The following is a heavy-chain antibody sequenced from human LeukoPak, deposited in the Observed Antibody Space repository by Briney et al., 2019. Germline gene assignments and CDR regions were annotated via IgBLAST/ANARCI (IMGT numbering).Heavy chain of an antibody. J-gene: IGHJ3*02. V-gene: IGHV4-39*01. CDR2: IYYSGST. CDR1: GGSSSSSSYY. CDR3: ARHSTYYYDSSGYYPDAFDI. D-gene: IGHD3-22*01. Sequence: SETLSLTCTVSGGSSSSSSYYWGWIRQPPGKGLEWIGSIYYSGSTYYNPSLKSRVTISVDTSKNQFSLKLSSVTAADTAVYYCARHSTYYYDSSGYYPDAFDIWGQGTMVTVSS.